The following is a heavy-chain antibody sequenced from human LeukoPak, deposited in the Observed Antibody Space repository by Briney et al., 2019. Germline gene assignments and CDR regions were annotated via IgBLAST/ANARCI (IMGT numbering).Heavy chain of an antibody. V-gene: IGHV3-53*01. CDR2: IYSGGGT. CDR3: ARWLSF. CDR1: GFNVSNNY. J-gene: IGHJ4*02. D-gene: IGHD6-19*01. Sequence: GGSLRLACVASGFNVSNNYMNWVGQAPGKGLEWVSLIYSGGGTLYADSVKGRFTISRDSSKNTLYLQMNSLRAEDTAVYYCARWLSFWGQGTLVTVSS.